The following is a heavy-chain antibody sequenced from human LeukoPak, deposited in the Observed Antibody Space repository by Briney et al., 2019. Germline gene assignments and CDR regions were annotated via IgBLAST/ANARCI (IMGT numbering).Heavy chain of an antibody. V-gene: IGHV4-4*07. CDR2: IYTSGGT. CDR1: GGSISSYY. D-gene: IGHD3-22*01. Sequence: SETLSLTCTVSGGSISSYYWSWIRQPAGKGLEWIGRIYTSGGTNYNPSLKSRVTMSVDTSKNQFSLKLSSVTAADTAVYYCARDHPYYYDSSGYFLGAFDIWGQGTMVTVSS. CDR3: ARDHPYYYDSSGYFLGAFDI. J-gene: IGHJ3*02.